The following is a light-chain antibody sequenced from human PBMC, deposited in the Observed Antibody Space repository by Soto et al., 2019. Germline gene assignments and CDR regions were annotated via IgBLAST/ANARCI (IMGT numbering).Light chain of an antibody. CDR3: CSHVGGSSPQWV. CDR1: SNDVGGYNL. CDR2: EVN. V-gene: IGLV2-23*02. Sequence: QSALTQPASVSGSPGQSITISCTGTSNDVGGYNLVSWFQQHPGKAPKLMISEVNKRPSGVSNRFSGSKSANTASLTISGLQADDEADDYCCSHVGGSSPQWVFGGGTKLTVL. J-gene: IGLJ3*02.